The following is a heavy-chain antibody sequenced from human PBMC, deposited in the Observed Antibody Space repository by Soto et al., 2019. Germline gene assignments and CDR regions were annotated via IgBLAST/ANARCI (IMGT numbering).Heavy chain of an antibody. V-gene: IGHV3-23*01. D-gene: IGHD2-2*01. J-gene: IGHJ6*02. CDR3: AKEGYCSSTSCQRYYYYYGMDV. CDR2: ISGSGGST. CDR1: GFAFSSYA. Sequence: GGSLRLSCAASGFAFSSYAMSWVRQAPGKGLEWVSAISGSGGSTYYADSVKGRFTISRDNSKNTLYLQMNSLRAEDTAVYYCAKEGYCSSTSCQRYYYYYGMDVWGQGTTVTVSS.